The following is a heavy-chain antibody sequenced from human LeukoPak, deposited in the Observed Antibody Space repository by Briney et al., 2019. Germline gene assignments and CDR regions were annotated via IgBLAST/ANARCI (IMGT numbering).Heavy chain of an antibody. J-gene: IGHJ3*02. CDR1: GGSISSYY. CDR2: IYYSGST. D-gene: IGHD5-12*01. V-gene: IGHV4-59*08. CDR3: ARHFADYFGAFDI. Sequence: PSETLSLTCTVSGGSISSYYWSWIRQPPGKGLEWIGYIYYSGSTNYNPSLKSRVTISVDTSKNQFSLKLSSVTAADTAVYYCARHFADYFGAFDIWGQGTMVTVSS.